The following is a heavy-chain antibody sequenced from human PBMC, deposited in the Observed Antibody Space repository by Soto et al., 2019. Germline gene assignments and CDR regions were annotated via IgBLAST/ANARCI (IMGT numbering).Heavy chain of an antibody. V-gene: IGHV3-23*01. CDR3: AKNGVAVAERTYYLDY. CDR2: TNISGGST. Sequence: EVQLLESGGGLVQPGGSLRLSCAASGFIFSNYAMSWVRQAPGKGLEWVSATNISGGSTYCADSVKGRFTISRDNSKNTLYLQMNSQRAEDTAVYYCAKNGVAVAERTYYLDYWGQGTLVTVSP. CDR1: GFIFSNYA. J-gene: IGHJ4*02. D-gene: IGHD6-19*01.